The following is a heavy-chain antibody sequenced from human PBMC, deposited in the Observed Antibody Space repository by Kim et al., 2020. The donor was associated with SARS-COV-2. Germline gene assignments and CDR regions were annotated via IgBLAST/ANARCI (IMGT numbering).Heavy chain of an antibody. V-gene: IGHV3-66*02. Sequence: GGSLRLSCAASGIIVSSNYMSWVRQAPGKGLEWVSVIYSGGSTFYADSVKGRFTISRDNSKNTLYFQMNSLRTEDTAVYYCAREYGDFYFDYWGQGTLVTVSS. CDR3: AREYGDFYFDY. CDR1: GIIVSSNY. CDR2: IYSGGST. J-gene: IGHJ4*02. D-gene: IGHD4-17*01.